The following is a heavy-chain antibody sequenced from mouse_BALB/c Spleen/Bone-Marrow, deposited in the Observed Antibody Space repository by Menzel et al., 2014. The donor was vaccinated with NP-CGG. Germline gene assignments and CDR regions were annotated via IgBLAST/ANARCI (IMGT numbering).Heavy chain of an antibody. CDR1: GYTFTSYV. D-gene: IGHD5-1-1*01. Sequence: EVKLVESGPGLVKPGASVKMSCKASGYTFTSYVMHWVKQKPGQGLEWIGYINPYNDGTKYNEKFKGKATLTSDKSSSTAYMELSSLTSEDSAVYYCARLDHKYEGYWGQGTTLTVSS. CDR3: ARLDHKYEGY. CDR2: INPYNDGT. V-gene: IGHV1-14*01. J-gene: IGHJ2*01.